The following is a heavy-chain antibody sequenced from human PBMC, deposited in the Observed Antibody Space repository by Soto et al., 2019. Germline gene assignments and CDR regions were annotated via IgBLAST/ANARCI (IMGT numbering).Heavy chain of an antibody. CDR2: ISSSSRYI. D-gene: IGHD5-18*01. CDR3: SRGARDTVLVPHDI. CDR1: GFTFSFYS. J-gene: IGHJ3*02. Sequence: PGVSLRLSWAASGFTFSFYSMSWVRQAPGKGLEWVSSISSSSRYIYYADSVKGRFTISRDNAKNSLYLQMNSLRAEDTAVYYCSRGARDTVLVPHDIWGQGTMVTVSS. V-gene: IGHV3-21*01.